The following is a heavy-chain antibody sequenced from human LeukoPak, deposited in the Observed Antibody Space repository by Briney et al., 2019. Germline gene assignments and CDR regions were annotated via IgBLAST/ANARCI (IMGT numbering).Heavy chain of an antibody. CDR1: GASISSSSYY. CDR2: IYYSGST. D-gene: IGHD6-13*01. Sequence: PSETLSLTCTVSGASISSSSYYWGWIRQPPGKGLEWIGSIYYSGSTYYSPSLKSRVTISVDTSKNQFSLKLSSVTAADTAVYYCARRAPRGIAAAGTGWFDPWGQGTLVTVSS. J-gene: IGHJ5*02. V-gene: IGHV4-39*01. CDR3: ARRAPRGIAAAGTGWFDP.